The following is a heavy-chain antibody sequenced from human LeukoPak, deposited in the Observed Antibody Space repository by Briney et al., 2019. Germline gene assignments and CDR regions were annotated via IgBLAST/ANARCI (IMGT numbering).Heavy chain of an antibody. J-gene: IGHJ4*02. V-gene: IGHV3-30*18. CDR2: ISYDGSNK. Sequence: GGSLRLSCAASGFTFSSYGMHWVRQAPGKGLEWVAVISYDGSNKYYADSVKGRFTISRDNSKNTLYLRMNSLRAEDTAVYYCAKASRDRSRYCSGGSCYSGADYWGQGTLVTVSS. D-gene: IGHD2-15*01. CDR3: AKASRDRSRYCSGGSCYSGADY. CDR1: GFTFSSYG.